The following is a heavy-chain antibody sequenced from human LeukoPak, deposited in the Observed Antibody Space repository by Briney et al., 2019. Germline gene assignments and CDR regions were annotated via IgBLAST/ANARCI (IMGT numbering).Heavy chain of an antibody. CDR2: INGSGGST. J-gene: IGHJ6*03. V-gene: IGHV3-23*01. CDR1: GFTFSSYA. CDR3: TKDANSDHGGGYMDV. Sequence: AGGSLRLSCAASGFTFSSYAMSWVRQAPGKGLEWVSAINGSGGSTYYADSEKGRFTFSGNNSKNTQYLQMNILAAEDTAVYYCTKDANSDHGGGYMDVWGKGTTVTVSS. D-gene: IGHD1-1*01.